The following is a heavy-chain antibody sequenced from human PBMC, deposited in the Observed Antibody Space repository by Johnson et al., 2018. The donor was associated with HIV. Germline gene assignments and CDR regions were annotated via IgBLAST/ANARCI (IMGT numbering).Heavy chain of an antibody. CDR1: GFTVSSNY. CDR2: ISWDGGST. J-gene: IGHJ3*02. D-gene: IGHD2-21*01. CDR3: AKDIRGDPVVVSAFDI. Sequence: VQLVESGGGLVQPGGSLRLSCAASGFTVSSNYMSWVRQAPGKGLEWVSLISWDGGSTYYADSVKGRFTISRDNSKNSLYLQMNSLRAEDTALYYCAKDIRGDPVVVSAFDIWGQGTMVTVSS. V-gene: IGHV3-43D*03.